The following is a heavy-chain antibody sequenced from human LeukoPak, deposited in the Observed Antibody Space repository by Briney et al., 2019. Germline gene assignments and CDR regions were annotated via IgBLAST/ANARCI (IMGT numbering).Heavy chain of an antibody. D-gene: IGHD7-27*01. CDR2: INTNTGNP. Sequence: ASVKVSCKASGYTFTGYYMHWVRQAPGQGLEWMGWINTNTGNPTYAQGFTGRFVFSLDTSVSTAYLQISSLKAEDTAVYYCARDPPGDALDIWGQGTMVTVSS. CDR1: GYTFTGYY. CDR3: ARDPPGDALDI. V-gene: IGHV7-4-1*02. J-gene: IGHJ3*02.